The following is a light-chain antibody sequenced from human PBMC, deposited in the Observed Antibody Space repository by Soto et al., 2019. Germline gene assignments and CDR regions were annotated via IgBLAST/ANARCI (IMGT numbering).Light chain of an antibody. CDR3: EEWDESPKGL. CDR1: SSDVGGYNY. J-gene: IGLJ6*01. Sequence: QSALTQPPSASGSPGQSVTISCTGTSSDVGGYNYVSWYQQHPGKAPKLMIYEVSKRPSGVPDRFSGSKSGNTASLTVSGLQDEEEADYYCEEWDESPKGLFGTGTMVPV. CDR2: EVS. V-gene: IGLV2-8*01.